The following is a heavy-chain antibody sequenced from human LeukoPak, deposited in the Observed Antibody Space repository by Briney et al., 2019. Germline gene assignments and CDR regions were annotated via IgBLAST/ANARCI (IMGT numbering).Heavy chain of an antibody. D-gene: IGHD3-16*02. V-gene: IGHV4-34*01. Sequence: SETLSLTCAVYGGSFSGYYWSWIRQPPGKGPEWIGEIKHSGSTNYNPSLKSQVTISVDTSKNQFSLKLSSVTAADTAVYYCARLYDYVWGNYRHKGYYFDYWGQGTLVTVSS. CDR1: GGSFSGYY. CDR3: ARLYDYVWGNYRHKGYYFDY. J-gene: IGHJ4*02. CDR2: IKHSGST.